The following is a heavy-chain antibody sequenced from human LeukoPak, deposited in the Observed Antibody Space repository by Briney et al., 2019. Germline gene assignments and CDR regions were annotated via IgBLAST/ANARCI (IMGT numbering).Heavy chain of an antibody. CDR1: GGSFSGYY. CDR2: INHSGST. CDR3: ARGRGVVTATYCYYYYMDV. J-gene: IGHJ6*03. Sequence: SETLSLTCAVYGGSFSGYYWSWIRQPPGKGLEWIGEINHSGSTNYNPSLKSRVTISVDTSKNQFSLKLSSVTAADTAVYYCARGRGVVTATYCYYYYMDVWGKGTTVTVSS. V-gene: IGHV4-34*01. D-gene: IGHD2-21*02.